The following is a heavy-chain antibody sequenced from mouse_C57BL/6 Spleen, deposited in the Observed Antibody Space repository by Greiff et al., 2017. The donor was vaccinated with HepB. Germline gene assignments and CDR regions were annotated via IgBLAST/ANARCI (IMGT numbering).Heavy chain of an antibody. Sequence: EVQLQPSGAELVKSGATVKLSCTASGLTITDTYMHWLKQCPEQGLEWIGRIDPPYGTTNSDPKFQGKATITAAPSSNTAYLPLSSLTSEDTAVYYSARMARKWGQGTTHTVPS. CDR1: GLTITDTY. J-gene: IGHJ2*01. CDR2: IDPPYGTT. V-gene: IGHV14-3*02. CDR3: ARMARK.